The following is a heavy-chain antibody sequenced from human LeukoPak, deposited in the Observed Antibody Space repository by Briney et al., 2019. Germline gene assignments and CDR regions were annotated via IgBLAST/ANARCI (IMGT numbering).Heavy chain of an antibody. CDR1: GFTFDDYA. D-gene: IGHD3-3*01. CDR2: ISWNSGSI. CDR3: AKGGGYDFWSGYLDY. V-gene: IGHV3-9*01. Sequence: GGSLRLSCAVSGFTFDDYAMHWVRHAPGKGLEWVSGISWNSGSIGYADSVKGRFTISRDNAKNSLYLQMNSLRTEDTALYYCAKGGGYDFWSGYLDYWGQGTLVTVSS. J-gene: IGHJ4*02.